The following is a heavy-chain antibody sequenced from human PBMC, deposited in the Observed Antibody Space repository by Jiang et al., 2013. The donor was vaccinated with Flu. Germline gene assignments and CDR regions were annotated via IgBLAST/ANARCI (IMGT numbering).Heavy chain of an antibody. CDR2: IRYDGSNK. J-gene: IGHJ4*02. Sequence: RLSCAASGFTFSSYGMHWVRQAPGKGLEWVAFIRYDGSNKYYADSVKGRFTISRDNSKNTLYLQVNSLRAEDTAVYYCARGMYPSGYLDYWGQGTLVTVSS. CDR1: GFTFSSYG. V-gene: IGHV3-30*02. D-gene: IGHD3-3*01. CDR3: ARGMYPSGYLDY.